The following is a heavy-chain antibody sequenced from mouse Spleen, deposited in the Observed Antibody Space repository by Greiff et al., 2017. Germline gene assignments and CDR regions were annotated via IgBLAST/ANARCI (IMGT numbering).Heavy chain of an antibody. V-gene: IGHV14-4*01. CDR3: TYYYEWYFDV. J-gene: IGHJ1*03. Sequence: VQLQQSGAELVRPGASVKLSCTASGFNIKDDYMHWVKQRPEQGLEWIGWIDPENGDTEYASKFQGKATITADTSSNTAYLQLSSLTSEDTAVYYCTYYYEWYFDVWGTGTTVTVSS. D-gene: IGHD1-1*01. CDR1: GFNIKDDY. CDR2: IDPENGDT.